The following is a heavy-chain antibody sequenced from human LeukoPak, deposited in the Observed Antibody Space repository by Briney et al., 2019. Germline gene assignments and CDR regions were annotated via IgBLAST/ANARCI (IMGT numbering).Heavy chain of an antibody. CDR3: AGGRTDTMIVVVTFDY. D-gene: IGHD3-22*01. V-gene: IGHV1-69*05. CDR2: IIPIFGTA. Sequence: GASVKVSCKASGGTFSSYAISWVRQASGQGLEWMGGIIPIFGTANYAQKFQGRVTITTDESTSTAYMELSSLRSEDTAVYYCAGGRTDTMIVVVTFDYWGQGTLVTVSS. CDR1: GGTFSSYA. J-gene: IGHJ4*02.